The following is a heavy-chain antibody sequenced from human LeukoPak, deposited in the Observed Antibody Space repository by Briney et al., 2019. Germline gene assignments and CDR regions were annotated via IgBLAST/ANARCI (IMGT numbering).Heavy chain of an antibody. D-gene: IGHD6-19*01. CDR1: GYTFTGYY. CDR3: ARGRSGWTEDAFDI. J-gene: IGHJ3*02. CDR2: INPNSGGT. V-gene: IGHV1-2*02. Sequence: GASVTVSCKASGYTFTGYYMHWVRQAPGQGLEWMGWINPNSGGTNYAQKFQGRVTMTRDTSISTAYMELSRLRSDDTAVYYCARGRSGWTEDAFDIWGQGTMVTVSS.